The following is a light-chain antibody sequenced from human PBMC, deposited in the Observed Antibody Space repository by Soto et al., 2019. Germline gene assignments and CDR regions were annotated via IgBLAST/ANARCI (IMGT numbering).Light chain of an antibody. CDR2: AAS. CDR1: QGISSY. Sequence: AIRMTQSPSSFSASTGDRVTITCRASQGISSYLAWYQQKPGKAPKLLIYAASTLQSEDPSRFSDSGSGKDFTLSISCLQSEDFATYCCQQYYSYPRTFGQGTKVEIK. J-gene: IGKJ1*01. CDR3: QQYYSYPRT. V-gene: IGKV1-8*01.